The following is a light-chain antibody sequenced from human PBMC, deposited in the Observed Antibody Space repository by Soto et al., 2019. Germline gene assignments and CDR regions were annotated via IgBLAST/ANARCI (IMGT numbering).Light chain of an antibody. CDR1: QSVSSF. V-gene: IGKV3-11*01. J-gene: IGKJ4*01. Sequence: EIVLTQSPATLSLSPGERATLSCRASQSVSSFLAWYQQKPAQAPRLLIYDASNRATGIPARFSGSGSGTDFTLTISSLEPEDFAVYYCEHRSNWPLTFGGGTEVEIK. CDR3: EHRSNWPLT. CDR2: DAS.